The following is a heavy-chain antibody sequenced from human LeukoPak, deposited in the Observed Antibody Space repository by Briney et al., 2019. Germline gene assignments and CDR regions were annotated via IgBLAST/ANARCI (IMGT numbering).Heavy chain of an antibody. J-gene: IGHJ4*02. CDR3: ARDYRIAAAGADY. CDR2: IKQDGSEK. Sequence: GGSLRLSCTVSGFTFSTYWMTWVRQAPGKGLEWVANIKQDGSEKYYVDSVKGRFTITRDNAKKALYLEMNSLRDEDTAVYYCARDYRIAAAGADYWGQGTLVTVSS. D-gene: IGHD6-13*01. V-gene: IGHV3-7*01. CDR1: GFTFSTYW.